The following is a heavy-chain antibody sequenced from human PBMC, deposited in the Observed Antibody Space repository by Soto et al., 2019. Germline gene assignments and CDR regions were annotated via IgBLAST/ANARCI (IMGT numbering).Heavy chain of an antibody. CDR1: GFTFISYA. J-gene: IGHJ4*02. CDR3: AKDRQPWADIVVVVAASFCLNY. CDR2: ISGSGGST. V-gene: IGHV3-23*01. Sequence: GGSLRLSCAASGFTFISYAMIWVRLTPGKGLEWVSAISGSGGSTYYADSVKGRFTISRDNSKNTLYLQMNSLRAEDTAVYYCAKDRQPWADIVVVVAASFCLNYWGQRTLVTGSS. D-gene: IGHD2-15*01.